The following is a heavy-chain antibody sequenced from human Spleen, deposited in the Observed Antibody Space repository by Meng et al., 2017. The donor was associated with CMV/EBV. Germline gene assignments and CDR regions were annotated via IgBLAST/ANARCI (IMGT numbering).Heavy chain of an antibody. J-gene: IGHJ4*02. CDR3: ARGLSGFYFNWAGPNMDY. CDR1: GGTFISYA. Sequence: ASVKVSCRASGGTFISYALSWVRQAPGQGLEWMGWISPDKGDTDYAQKFQGRVTMTTDISTTTAFMELRGLRSDDTAVYYCARGLSGFYFNWAGPNMDYWGQGTLVTVSS. D-gene: IGHD3-3*01. V-gene: IGHV1-18*01. CDR2: ISPDKGDT.